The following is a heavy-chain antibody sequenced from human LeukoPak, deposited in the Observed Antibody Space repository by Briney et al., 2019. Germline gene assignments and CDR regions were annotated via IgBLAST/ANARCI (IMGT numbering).Heavy chain of an antibody. CDR1: GGSISSGGYS. CDR2: IYYSGST. CDR3: ARGRSYFDY. J-gene: IGHJ4*02. Sequence: SETLSLTCAVSGGSISSGGYSWSWIRQPPGKGLEWIGYIYYSGSTYYNPSLKSRVTISVDTSKNQFSLKLSSVTAADTAVYYCARGRSYFDYWGQGTLVTVSS. V-gene: IGHV4-61*08.